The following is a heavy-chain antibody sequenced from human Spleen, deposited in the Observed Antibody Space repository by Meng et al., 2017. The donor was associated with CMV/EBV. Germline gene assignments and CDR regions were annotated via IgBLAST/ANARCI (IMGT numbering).Heavy chain of an antibody. CDR1: GYTFTSYG. Sequence: ASVKVSCKASGYTFTSYGISWVRQAPGQGLEWMGWINPNSGGTNYAQKFQGRVTMTRDTSITTAYMELSRLTSDDTAVYFCARPVVYYYDTSGAFDIWGQGTMVTVSS. CDR3: ARPVVYYYDTSGAFDI. CDR2: INPNSGGT. V-gene: IGHV1-2*02. D-gene: IGHD3-22*01. J-gene: IGHJ3*02.